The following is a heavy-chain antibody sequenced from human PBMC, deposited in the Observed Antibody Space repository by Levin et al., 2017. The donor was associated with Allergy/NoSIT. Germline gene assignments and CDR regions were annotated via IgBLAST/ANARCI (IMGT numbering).Heavy chain of an antibody. Sequence: GGSLRLSCAASGFTFSSYAMTWVRQAPGKGLEWVSVISGSGGSTYYADSVKGRFTISRDNSKATLYLQMNSLRAEDTAVYYCAKDRSVGSARDPWLSRYYHYGMDVWGQGTTVTVSS. CDR3: AKDRSVGSARDPWLSRYYHYGMDV. CDR1: GFTFSSYA. D-gene: IGHD3-10*01. V-gene: IGHV3-23*01. CDR2: ISGSGGST. J-gene: IGHJ6*02.